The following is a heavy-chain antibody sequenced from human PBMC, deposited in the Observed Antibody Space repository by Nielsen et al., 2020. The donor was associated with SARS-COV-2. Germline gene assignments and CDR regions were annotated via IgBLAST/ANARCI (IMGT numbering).Heavy chain of an antibody. CDR2: ISWNSGSI. J-gene: IGHJ6*02. Sequence: SLKITCAASGFTFDDYAMHWVRQAPGKGLEWVSGISWNSGSIGYADSVKGRFTISRDNAKNSLYLQMNSLRAEDTALYYCATQQLAYGMDVWGQGTTVTVSS. V-gene: IGHV3-9*01. CDR1: GFTFDDYA. D-gene: IGHD6-13*01. CDR3: ATQQLAYGMDV.